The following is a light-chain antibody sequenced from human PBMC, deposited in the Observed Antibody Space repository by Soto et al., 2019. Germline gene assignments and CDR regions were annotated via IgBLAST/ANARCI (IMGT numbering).Light chain of an antibody. V-gene: IGKV1-5*01. CDR3: QQYDGYSPQT. J-gene: IGKJ1*01. CDR2: DSS. Sequence: DIQMTQSPSTLFASVGDRVTITCRASQSVRNWLAWYQQKPGRAPQLLIYDSSTLEPGVPSRFRGSGSGTEFTLTINGLQPDDFATYYCQQYDGYSPQTFGQGPKVEIK. CDR1: QSVRNW.